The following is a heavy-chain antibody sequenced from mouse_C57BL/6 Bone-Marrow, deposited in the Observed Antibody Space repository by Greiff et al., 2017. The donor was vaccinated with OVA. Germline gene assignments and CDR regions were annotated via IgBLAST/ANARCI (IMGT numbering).Heavy chain of an antibody. Sequence: EVQLQESGPVLVKPGASVKMSCKASGYTFTDYYMNWVKQSHGKSLEWIGVINPYNGGTSYNQKFKGKATLTVDKSSSTAYMELNSLTSEDSAVYYCARSVTNWFAYWGQGTLVTVSA. V-gene: IGHV1-19*01. CDR1: GYTFTDYY. CDR2: INPYNGGT. CDR3: ARSVTNWFAY. J-gene: IGHJ3*01. D-gene: IGHD2-2*01.